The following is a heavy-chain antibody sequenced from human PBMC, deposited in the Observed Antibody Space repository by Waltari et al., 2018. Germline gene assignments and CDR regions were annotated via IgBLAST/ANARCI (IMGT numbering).Heavy chain of an antibody. CDR1: GFTFSSYS. CDR3: ARDWAAYDSSGYNGDY. J-gene: IGHJ4*02. CDR2: ISSSSSYI. D-gene: IGHD3-22*01. Sequence: EVQLVESGGGLVKPGGSLRLSCAASGFTFSSYSMTWVRQAPGKGLEWVSSISSSSSYIYYADSVKGRFTISRDNAKNSLYLQMNSLRAEDTAVYYCARDWAAYDSSGYNGDYWGQGTLVTVSS. V-gene: IGHV3-21*01.